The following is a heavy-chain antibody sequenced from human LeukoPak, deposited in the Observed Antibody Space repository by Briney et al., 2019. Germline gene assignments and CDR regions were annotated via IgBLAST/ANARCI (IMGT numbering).Heavy chain of an antibody. CDR2: TNNDGRST. Sequence: GGSLRLSCAASGFTFSSYWMHWVRQAAGKGLVWVSRTNNDGRSTSYADSVKGRFTISRDNAKNTLYLQMNSLRAEDTAVYYCARGGSSSWYIGLDHWGQGTLVTVSS. V-gene: IGHV3-74*01. CDR3: ARGGSSSWYIGLDH. CDR1: GFTFSSYW. J-gene: IGHJ4*02. D-gene: IGHD6-13*01.